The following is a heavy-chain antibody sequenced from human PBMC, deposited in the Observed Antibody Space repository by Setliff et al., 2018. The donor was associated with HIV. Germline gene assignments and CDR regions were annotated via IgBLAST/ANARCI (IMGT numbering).Heavy chain of an antibody. J-gene: IGHJ5*02. CDR3: ARQYDFWSGYNGFDP. Sequence: NPSETLSLTCTVSGGSISSSSYYWGWIRQPPGKGLEWIGSIYYSGSTYYNPSLKSRVTISVDTSKNQFSLKLSSVTAADTAVYYCARQYDFWSGYNGFDPWGQGTLVTVSS. CDR1: GGSISSSSYY. D-gene: IGHD3-3*01. V-gene: IGHV4-39*01. CDR2: IYYSGST.